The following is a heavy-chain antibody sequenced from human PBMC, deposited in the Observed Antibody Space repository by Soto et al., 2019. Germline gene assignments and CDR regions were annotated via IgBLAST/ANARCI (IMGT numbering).Heavy chain of an antibody. CDR2: IYWNDDK. Sequence: GSGPTLVNPTQTLTLTCTFSGFSLSTSGVGVGWIRQPPGKALEWLALIYWNDDKRYSPSLKSRLTITKDTSKNQVVLTMTNMDPVDTATYYCARIRYCTNGVCYGLDYWGQGTLVTVSS. CDR3: ARIRYCTNGVCYGLDY. CDR1: GFSLSTSGVG. V-gene: IGHV2-5*01. D-gene: IGHD2-8*01. J-gene: IGHJ4*02.